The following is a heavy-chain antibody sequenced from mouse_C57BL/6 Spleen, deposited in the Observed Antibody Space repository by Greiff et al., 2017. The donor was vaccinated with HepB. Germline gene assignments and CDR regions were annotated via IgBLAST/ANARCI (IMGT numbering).Heavy chain of an antibody. CDR3: ASAGSSYRFAY. J-gene: IGHJ3*01. D-gene: IGHD1-1*01. Sequence: VKVVESGPGLVAPSQSLSITCTVSGFSLTSYGVDWVRQSPGKGLEWLGVIWGVGSTTYNSALKSRLSISKDNSKSQVFLKMNSLQTDDTAMYYCASAGSSYRFAYWGQGTLVTVSA. CDR2: IWGVGST. V-gene: IGHV2-6*01. CDR1: GFSLTSYG.